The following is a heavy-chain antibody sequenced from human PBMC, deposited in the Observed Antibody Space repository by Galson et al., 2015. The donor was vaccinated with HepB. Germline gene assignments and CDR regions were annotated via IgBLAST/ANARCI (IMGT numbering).Heavy chain of an antibody. CDR3: ARDRYGLNWFDP. J-gene: IGHJ5*02. CDR2: ISAYTGNT. D-gene: IGHD3-10*01. CDR1: GYTFTGYY. V-gene: IGHV1-18*04. Sequence: SVKVSCKASGYTFTGYYMHWVRQAPGQGLEWMGWISAYTGNTNYAQKLQGRVTMTTDTSTSTAYMELRSLRSDDTAVYYCARDRYGLNWFDPWVQGTLVTVSS.